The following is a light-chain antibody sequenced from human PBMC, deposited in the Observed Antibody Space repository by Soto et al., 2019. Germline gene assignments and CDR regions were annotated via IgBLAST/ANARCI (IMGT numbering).Light chain of an antibody. CDR2: SNN. CDR1: SSNIGSNT. Sequence: QSVLTQPPSASGTPGQRVTISCSRSSSNIGSNTVNWYQQLPGTAPKLLIYSNNQRPSGVPDRFSGSKSGTSASLAISGLQSEDEADYYCAAWDDSLNVLYVFGTGTKVTVL. CDR3: AAWDDSLNVLYV. J-gene: IGLJ1*01. V-gene: IGLV1-44*01.